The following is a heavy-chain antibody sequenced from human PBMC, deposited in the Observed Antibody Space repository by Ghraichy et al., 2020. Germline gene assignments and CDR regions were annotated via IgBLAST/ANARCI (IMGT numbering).Heavy chain of an antibody. CDR1: GFTFSRYW. D-gene: IGHD2-2*01. CDR2: IKHDGSAK. Sequence: GGSLRLSCAASGFTFSRYWMTWVRQAPGKGLEWLANIKHDGSAKYHVDAVKGRFTFSSNNAKNSLVLQMNSQRAEGTVVYYGARDTAMPADYWGQGTLVTVSS. J-gene: IGHJ4*02. V-gene: IGHV3-7*03. CDR3: ARDTAMPADY.